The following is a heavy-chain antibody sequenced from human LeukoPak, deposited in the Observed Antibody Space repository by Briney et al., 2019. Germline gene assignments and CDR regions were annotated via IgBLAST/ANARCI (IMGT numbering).Heavy chain of an antibody. J-gene: IGHJ4*02. V-gene: IGHV3-30*18. CDR3: ANLDY. CDR1: GFTFSSYG. CDR2: ISYDGSNK. Sequence: GRSLRLSCAASGFTFSSYGMHWVRQAPGKGLEWVAVISYDGSNKYYADSVKGRFTISRDSSKNTLYLQMNSLRAEDTAVYYCANLDYWGQRTLVTVSS.